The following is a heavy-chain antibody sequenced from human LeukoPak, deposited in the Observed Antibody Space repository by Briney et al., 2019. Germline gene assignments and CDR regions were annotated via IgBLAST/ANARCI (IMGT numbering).Heavy chain of an antibody. D-gene: IGHD5-18*01. CDR3: ARGPDNYGRYDY. Sequence: GGSLRLSCAASGFTFSSYSMNWVRQAPGKGLEWVSSIGSSSTYIYYTDSVKGRFTISRDNAKNSLYLQMNNLRAEDTAVYYCARGPDNYGRYDYWGQGTLVTVSS. CDR1: GFTFSSYS. V-gene: IGHV3-21*01. CDR2: IGSSSTYI. J-gene: IGHJ4*02.